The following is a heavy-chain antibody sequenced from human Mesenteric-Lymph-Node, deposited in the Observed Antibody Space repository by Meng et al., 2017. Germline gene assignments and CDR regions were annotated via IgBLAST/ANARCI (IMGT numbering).Heavy chain of an antibody. V-gene: IGHV4-59*01. J-gene: IGHJ4*02. CDR3: ARHPRIAASGNYNFDY. D-gene: IGHD6-13*01. Sequence: SETLSLTCTISGDSISSNYWSWLRQTPGKGLEWIAYISHSGSTNYNPPLKSRVTISLDTSKNQFSLKLSSVTAADTAVYYCARHPRIAASGNYNFDYWGQGTLVTVSS. CDR2: ISHSGST. CDR1: GDSISSNY.